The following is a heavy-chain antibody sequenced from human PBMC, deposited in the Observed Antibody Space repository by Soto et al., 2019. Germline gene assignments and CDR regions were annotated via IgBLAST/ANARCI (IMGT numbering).Heavy chain of an antibody. CDR1: GFSFNNAW. J-gene: IGHJ6*02. V-gene: IGHV3-15*07. CDR2: IKSKTDGGAT. CDR3: TTDRGLGTTVIGGVVSAVRDYGMDV. Sequence: EVQLVESGGGLVKPGGSLRVSCAASGFSFNNAWMNWVRQGPGKGLEWVGRIKSKTDGGATDYAAPVKGRFTISRDESRNTLYLQMNSLKIEDTAVYYCTTDRGLGTTVIGGVVSAVRDYGMDVWGQGTTVTVSS. D-gene: IGHD3-16*01.